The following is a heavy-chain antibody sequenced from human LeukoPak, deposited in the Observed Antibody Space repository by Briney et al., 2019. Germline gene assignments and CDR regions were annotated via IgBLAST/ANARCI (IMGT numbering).Heavy chain of an antibody. CDR3: VRAVGENDGRTFGY. J-gene: IGHJ4*02. V-gene: IGHV3-74*01. D-gene: IGHD3-3*01. Sequence: GGSLRLSCAASGFTFSGYWMHWVSQAPGKGLVWVSRVSSDGSITDYTDSVKGRFTISRDNAKNTLYLQMNSLRAEDTAMYYCVRAVGENDGRTFGYWAQGTLVIVSS. CDR1: GFTFSGYW. CDR2: VSSDGSIT.